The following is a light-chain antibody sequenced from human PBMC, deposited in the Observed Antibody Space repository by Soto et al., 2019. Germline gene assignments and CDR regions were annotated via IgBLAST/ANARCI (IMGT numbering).Light chain of an antibody. CDR3: AAWDDSLSGYV. V-gene: IGLV1-47*02. CDR1: SSNIGSNY. J-gene: IGLJ1*01. Sequence: QSVLTQPPSASGTPGQRVTISCSGSSSNIGSNYVYCYQQLPGTAPKLLIYSNNQRPSGVPDRFSASKSGTSASLAISGLRSEDEADYYCAAWDDSLSGYVFGTGTKVTVL. CDR2: SNN.